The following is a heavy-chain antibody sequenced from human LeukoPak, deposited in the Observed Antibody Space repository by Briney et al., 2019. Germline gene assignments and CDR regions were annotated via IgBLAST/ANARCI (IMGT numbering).Heavy chain of an antibody. Sequence: PSETLSLTCTVSGGSITSGSYYWSWIRQPAGKGLEWIGRIYTSGNTNYNPSLKSRVTISVDTSKNQFSLKLSSVTAADTAVYYCARDRGNYDFWRAVGWFDMWGQGTLVTVSS. V-gene: IGHV4-61*02. J-gene: IGHJ5*02. D-gene: IGHD3/OR15-3a*01. CDR3: ARDRGNYDFWRAVGWFDM. CDR2: IYTSGNT. CDR1: GGSITSGSYY.